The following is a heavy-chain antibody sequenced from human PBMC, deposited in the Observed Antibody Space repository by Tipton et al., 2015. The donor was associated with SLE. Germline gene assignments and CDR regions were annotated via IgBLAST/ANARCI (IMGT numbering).Heavy chain of an antibody. D-gene: IGHD2-8*02. CDR1: GFTFSSYE. J-gene: IGHJ4*02. CDR2: ISSRASTI. V-gene: IGHV3-48*03. CDR3: ARVGTRGPYFDY. Sequence: SLRLSCVASGFTFSSYEMNWVRQAPGKGLEWVSCISSRASTIYYADSVKGRFTISRDNAKNSLFLQMNSLRAEDTAVYYCARVGTRGPYFDYWGQGTLVTVSS.